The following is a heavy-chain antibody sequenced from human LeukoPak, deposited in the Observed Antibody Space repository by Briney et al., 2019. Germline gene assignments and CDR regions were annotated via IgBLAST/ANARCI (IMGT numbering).Heavy chain of an antibody. V-gene: IGHV4-39*01. D-gene: IGHD2-15*01. CDR1: GGSISSSSYY. CDR3: ARSLSVVPI. CDR2: IYYSGST. Sequence: SETLSLTCTVTGGSISSSSYYWGWIRQPPGKGLEWIGSIYYSGSTYYNPSLRSRVTISVDTSKNQFSLKLSSVTATDTAVYYCARSLSVVPIWGQGTMVTVSS. J-gene: IGHJ3*02.